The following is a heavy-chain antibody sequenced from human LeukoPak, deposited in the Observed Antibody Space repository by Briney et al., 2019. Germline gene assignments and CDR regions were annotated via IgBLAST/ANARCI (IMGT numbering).Heavy chain of an antibody. D-gene: IGHD5-24*01. CDR1: GYTFTSYD. CDR3: ARGGDGYVNNWFDP. V-gene: IGHV1-2*02. CDR2: INPNSGGT. J-gene: IGHJ5*02. Sequence: GASVKVSCKASGYTFTSYDINWVRQATGQGLEWMGWINPNSGGTNYAQKFQGRVTMTRDTSISTAYMELSRLRSDDTAVYYCARGGDGYVNNWFDPWGQGTLVTVSS.